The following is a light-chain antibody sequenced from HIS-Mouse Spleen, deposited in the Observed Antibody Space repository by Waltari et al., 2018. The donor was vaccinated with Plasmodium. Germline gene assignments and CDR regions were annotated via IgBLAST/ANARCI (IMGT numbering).Light chain of an antibody. CDR2: AAS. V-gene: IGKV1-39*01. J-gene: IGKJ2*01. CDR1: QSISSY. CDR3: QQSHT. Sequence: DIQMTQSPSSLSEYVGDRVTITCRASQSISSYLNWYQQKPGKAPKLLIYAASSLQSGVPSRFSGSGSGTDFTLTISSLQPEDFATYYCQQSHTFGQGTKLEIK.